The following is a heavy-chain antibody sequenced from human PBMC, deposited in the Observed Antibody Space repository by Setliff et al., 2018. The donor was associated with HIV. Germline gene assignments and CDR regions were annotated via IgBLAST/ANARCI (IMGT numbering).Heavy chain of an antibody. CDR2: ISTSGRTI. V-gene: IGHV3-48*03. D-gene: IGHD2-15*01. CDR3: ARAGVVEGYYYYYYMDV. CDR1: GFTFSSFE. J-gene: IGHJ6*03. Sequence: GGSLRLSCAASGFTFSSFEMNWVRQTPGKGLEWVSYISTSGRTIYYADSVRGRFTISRDDAEKSVYLQMNSLRAEDTAVYYCARAGVVEGYYYYYYMDVWGQGTTVTVSS.